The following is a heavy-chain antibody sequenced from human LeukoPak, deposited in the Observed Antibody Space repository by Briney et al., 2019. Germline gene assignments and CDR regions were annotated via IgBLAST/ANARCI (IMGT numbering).Heavy chain of an antibody. CDR1: GFTFSSYA. D-gene: IGHD3-10*01. CDR2: ISGSGGST. CDR3: AKDDYGSGSYSRD. Sequence: GGSLRLSCAASGFTFSSYAMSWVRQAPGKGLEWVSAISGSGGSTYYADSVKGRFTTSRDNSKNTLYLQMNSLRAEDTAVYYCAKDDYGSGSYSRDWGQGTLVTVSS. V-gene: IGHV3-23*01. J-gene: IGHJ4*02.